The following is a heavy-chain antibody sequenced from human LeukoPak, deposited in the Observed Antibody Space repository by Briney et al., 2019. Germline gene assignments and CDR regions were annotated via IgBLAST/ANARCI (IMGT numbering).Heavy chain of an antibody. V-gene: IGHV4-4*02. Sequence: SETLSLTCAVSGGSISSSSWWSWVRQPPGKGLEWIGEIYHSGSTNYNPSLKSRVTISVDKSKNQFSQKLSSVTAADTAVYYCARGPRGPGGFDIWGQGTMVTVSS. CDR2: IYHSGST. CDR1: GGSISSSSW. D-gene: IGHD3-10*01. J-gene: IGHJ3*02. CDR3: ARGPRGPGGFDI.